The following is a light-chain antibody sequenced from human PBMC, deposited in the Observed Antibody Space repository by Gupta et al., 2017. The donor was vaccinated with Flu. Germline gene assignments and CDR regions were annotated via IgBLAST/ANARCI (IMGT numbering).Light chain of an antibody. CDR3: HQYNTYPRT. CDR2: KAS. J-gene: IGKJ1*01. CDR1: QSVSSW. V-gene: IGKV1-5*03. Sequence: PSTLSASVRDRVTITFRASQSVSSWFAWYQQKPKKAPKLLIYKASTLESGVPSRFSGSGSGTEFTLTISSLQPDDFATYYCHQYNTYPRTFGQGTKVEIK.